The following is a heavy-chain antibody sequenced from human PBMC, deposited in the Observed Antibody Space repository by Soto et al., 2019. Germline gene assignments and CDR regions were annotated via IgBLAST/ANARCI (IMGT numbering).Heavy chain of an antibody. D-gene: IGHD6-19*01. V-gene: IGHV3-30-3*01. CDR1: GFTFSSYA. CDR2: ISYDGSNK. J-gene: IGHJ4*02. Sequence: QVQLVESGGGVVQPGRSLRLSCAASGFTFSSYAMHWVSQAPGKGLEWVAVISYDGSNKYYADSVKGRFTISKDNSKNTLYLQMNSLRAEDTAVYYCARDPGIAVAGTGSYWGQGTLVTVSS. CDR3: ARDPGIAVAGTGSY.